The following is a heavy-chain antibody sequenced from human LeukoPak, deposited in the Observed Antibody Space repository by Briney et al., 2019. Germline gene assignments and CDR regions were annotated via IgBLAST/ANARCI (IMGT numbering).Heavy chain of an antibody. CDR1: GFTFSRDA. J-gene: IGHJ4*02. D-gene: IGHD4-17*01. CDR2: IWHDGSEK. CDR3: ARDLIAVTTPD. Sequence: GRSLRLSCAASGFTFSRDAMHWVRQAPGKGLEWVAVIWHDGSEKFYVDSVKGRFTISRDNSKNTLYLQMNSLRAEDTAVYYCARDLIAVTTPDWGQGTLVTVSS. V-gene: IGHV3-33*01.